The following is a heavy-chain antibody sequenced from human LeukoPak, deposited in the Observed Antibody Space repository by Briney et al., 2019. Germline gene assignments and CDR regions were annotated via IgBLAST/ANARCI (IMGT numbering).Heavy chain of an antibody. CDR1: VYTFTTYD. D-gene: IGHD3-10*01. CDR2: MNPSNVNT. V-gene: IGHV1-8*03. J-gene: IGHJ6*03. CDR3: ARTGDTVVRGALTRIQRKFYYYMAV. Sequence: ASVKVTCKASVYTFTTYDISWVRQATGQGLEWMGWMNPSNVNTGYAQKFQGRVTFTGDPSTGTAYMELRSLRSDDTAIYYCARTGDTVVRGALTRIQRKFYYYMAVWCKGTTVIVSS.